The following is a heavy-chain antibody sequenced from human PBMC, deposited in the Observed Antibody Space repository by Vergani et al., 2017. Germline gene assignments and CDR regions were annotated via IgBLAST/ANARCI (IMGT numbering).Heavy chain of an antibody. Sequence: EVQLVQSGAEVKKPGESLKISRKGSGYSFTRYWIGWVRQMPGKGLEWMGIIYPGDSDTRYSPSFQGQVTISANKSISTAYLQWSSLKASDTAMYYCARRKGLIAVAPNWFDYWGQGTLVTVSS. J-gene: IGHJ5*01. CDR3: ARRKGLIAVAPNWFDY. D-gene: IGHD6-19*01. V-gene: IGHV5-51*01. CDR1: GYSFTRYW. CDR2: IYPGDSDT.